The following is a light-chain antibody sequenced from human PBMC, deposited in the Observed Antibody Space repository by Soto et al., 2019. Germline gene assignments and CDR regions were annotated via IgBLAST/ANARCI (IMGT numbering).Light chain of an antibody. CDR1: HNIYTN. Sequence: EIVMTQSPGTLSGSPGETVTLSCSASHNIYTNLAWYQQRRGQAPRLLIYGASTRASGIPDRFSGSGSGAEFTLTISSLESEDFAVYYCQQYDTSPYTFGQGTKLAI. V-gene: IGKV3-15*01. J-gene: IGKJ2*01. CDR2: GAS. CDR3: QQYDTSPYT.